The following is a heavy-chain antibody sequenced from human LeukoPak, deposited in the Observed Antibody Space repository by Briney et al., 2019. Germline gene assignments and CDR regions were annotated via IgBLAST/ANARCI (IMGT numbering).Heavy chain of an antibody. CDR3: ARGPWVGATNIIDY. D-gene: IGHD1-26*01. V-gene: IGHV3-48*03. CDR2: ISSSGSTI. J-gene: IGHJ4*02. CDR1: GFTFSSYE. Sequence: GGALRLSCAASGFTFSSYEMNWVRQAPGKGLEWVSYISSSGSTIYYADSVKGRFTISRDNAKNSLYLQMNSLRAEDTAGYYCARGPWVGATNIIDYWGQGTLVTVSS.